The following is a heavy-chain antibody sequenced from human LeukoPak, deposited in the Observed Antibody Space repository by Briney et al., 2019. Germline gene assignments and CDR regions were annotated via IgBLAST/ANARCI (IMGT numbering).Heavy chain of an antibody. CDR1: GGSISSYY. J-gene: IGHJ4*02. CDR3: ARVNPRDDSSSWYFDY. Sequence: SETLSLTCTVSGGSISSYYWSWTRQPAGKGLEWIGRIYTSGSTNYNPSLKSRVTMSVDMSKNQFSLKLSSVTAADTAVYYCARVNPRDDSSSWYFDYWGQGTLVTVSS. D-gene: IGHD6-13*01. CDR2: IYTSGST. V-gene: IGHV4-4*07.